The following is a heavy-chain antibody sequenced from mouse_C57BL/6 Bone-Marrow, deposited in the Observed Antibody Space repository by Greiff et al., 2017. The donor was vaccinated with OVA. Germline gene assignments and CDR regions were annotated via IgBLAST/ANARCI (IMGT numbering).Heavy chain of an antibody. V-gene: IGHV1-55*01. D-gene: IGHD4-1*01. CDR2: IYPGSGST. Sequence: VQLQQPGAELVKPGASVKMSCKASGYTFTSYWITWVKQRPGQGLEWIGDIYPGSGSTNYNEKFKSKATLTVDTSSSTAYMQLSSLTSEDSADYYGARELGHRCYFDYWGQGTTLTVSS. J-gene: IGHJ2*01. CDR1: GYTFTSYW. CDR3: ARELGHRCYFDY.